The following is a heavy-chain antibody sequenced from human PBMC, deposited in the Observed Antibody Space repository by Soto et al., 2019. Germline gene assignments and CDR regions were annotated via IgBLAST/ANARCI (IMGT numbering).Heavy chain of an antibody. CDR1: GYTFTSYD. CDR2: MNPNSGNT. Sequence: QVQLVQSGAEVKKPGASVKVSFKASGYTFTSYDINWVRQATGQGLEWMGWMNPNSGNTGYAQKFQGRVTMTRNTSISTAYMELSSLRSEDTAVYYCARRTGPYFDWHFDYWGQGTLVTVSS. CDR3: ARRTGPYFDWHFDY. D-gene: IGHD3-9*01. J-gene: IGHJ4*02. V-gene: IGHV1-8*01.